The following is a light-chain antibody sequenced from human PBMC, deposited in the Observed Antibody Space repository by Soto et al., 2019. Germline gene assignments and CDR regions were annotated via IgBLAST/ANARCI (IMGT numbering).Light chain of an antibody. Sequence: DIQMTQSPSTLSASVGDRVTITCRASQSISSWLAWYQQKPGKAPKLLIYKASSLESGVPSRFSGSGSVTEFTLTISSLLPDDFATYYCQQYNSYSRYTFGQGTKLEIK. CDR3: QQYNSYSRYT. CDR1: QSISSW. CDR2: KAS. J-gene: IGKJ2*01. V-gene: IGKV1-5*03.